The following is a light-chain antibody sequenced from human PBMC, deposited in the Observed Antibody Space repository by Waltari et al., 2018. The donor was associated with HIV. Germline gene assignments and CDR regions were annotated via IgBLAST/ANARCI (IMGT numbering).Light chain of an antibody. CDR2: DVS. Sequence: SALTPPASVSGSPGQSITISCTGTTSDVWGYNYVSWYQQHPRKAPKLMIYDVSNRPAGVSNRFSGSKSGNTASLTISGLQAEDEAYYYCSSYTSSSTEVFGTGTKVTVL. CDR3: SSYTSSSTEV. CDR1: TSDVWGYNY. J-gene: IGLJ1*01. V-gene: IGLV2-14*01.